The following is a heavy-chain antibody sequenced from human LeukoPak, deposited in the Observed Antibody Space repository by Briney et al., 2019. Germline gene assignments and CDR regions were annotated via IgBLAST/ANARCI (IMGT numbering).Heavy chain of an antibody. J-gene: IGHJ3*02. CDR2: IDPSDSYT. CDR3: ATLDTATLNAFDI. V-gene: IGHV5-10-1*01. Sequence: GESLRISCKGSGYSFTSYWISWVRQMPGKGLEWMGRIDPSDSYTNYSPSFQGHVTISADKSISTAYLQWSSLKASDTAMYYRATLDTATLNAFDIWGQGTMVTVSS. D-gene: IGHD5-18*01. CDR1: GYSFTSYW.